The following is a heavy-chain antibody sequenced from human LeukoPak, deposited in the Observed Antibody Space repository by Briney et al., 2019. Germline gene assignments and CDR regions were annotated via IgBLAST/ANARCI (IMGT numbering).Heavy chain of an antibody. J-gene: IGHJ6*03. D-gene: IGHD6-13*01. CDR2: INPNSGGT. Sequence: GASVKVSCKASGYTFTGYYMHWVRQAPGQGLEWMGWINPNSGGTNYAQKFQGRVTMAMNTSINTAYMELSSLRYDDTAVYYCARAASWSPIGDSYYYMDVWGKGTTVTISS. CDR3: ARAASWSPIGDSYYYMDV. V-gene: IGHV1-2*02. CDR1: GYTFTGYY.